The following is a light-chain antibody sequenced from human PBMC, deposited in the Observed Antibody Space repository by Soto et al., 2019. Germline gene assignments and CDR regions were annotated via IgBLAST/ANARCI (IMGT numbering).Light chain of an antibody. V-gene: IGLV2-14*01. CDR2: DVT. CDR1: SSDVGGYNF. CDR3: GSYTSISTYV. J-gene: IGLJ1*01. Sequence: QSVLTQPASVSGSPGQLITISCTGTSSDVGGYNFVSWYQQHPDKAPKLMIYDVTNRPSGVSNRFSGSKSGNTASLTISGLQAEDEADYYCGSYTSISTYVFGTGTKVTVL.